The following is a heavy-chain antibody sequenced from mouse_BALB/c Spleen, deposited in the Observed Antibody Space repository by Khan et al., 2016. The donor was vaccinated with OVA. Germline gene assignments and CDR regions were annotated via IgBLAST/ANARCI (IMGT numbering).Heavy chain of an antibody. Sequence: QVQLKESGPGLVAPSQSLSIRCTVSGLSLTNYGVSWVRQPPGKGLEWLGVIWGDGSTNYHSVLKSRLSISKDNSKSQVFVKLNSLQTDDTATYYWAIIYYGYDWFAYWGQGTLVTVSA. D-gene: IGHD2-2*01. V-gene: IGHV2-3*01. CDR2: IWGDGST. CDR3: AIIYYGYDWFAY. CDR1: GLSLTNYG. J-gene: IGHJ3*01.